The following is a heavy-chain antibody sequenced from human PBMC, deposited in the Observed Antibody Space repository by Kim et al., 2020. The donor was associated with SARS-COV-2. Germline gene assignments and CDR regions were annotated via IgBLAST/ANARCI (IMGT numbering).Heavy chain of an antibody. D-gene: IGHD3-10*01. CDR3: ARDPSSSHRGITYSYYGMDC. Sequence: GGSLRLSCAASGFTFSNCGMHWVRQAPGKGLEWVAVISYDGSNKNYADSVKGRFTISRDNSKKTLYLQMNSLRAEDTALYYCARDPSSSHRGITYSYYGMDCWGQGAPVTVSS. J-gene: IGHJ6*02. CDR2: ISYDGSNK. CDR1: GFTFSNCG. V-gene: IGHV3-30-3*01.